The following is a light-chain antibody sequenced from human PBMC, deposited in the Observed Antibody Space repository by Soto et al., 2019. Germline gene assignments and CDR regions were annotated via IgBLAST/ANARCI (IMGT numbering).Light chain of an antibody. CDR1: QSVSSIY. CDR2: GAS. V-gene: IGKV3-20*01. J-gene: IGKJ1*01. Sequence: EIVLTQSPGTLSLSPGERATLSCRASQSVSSIYLAWYQQKPGQAPRLLIYGASSRATGIPDRFSGSGSGTDFTLTIRRLEPEDFAVYYCQQYGSSRWTFGQGTKVEI. CDR3: QQYGSSRWT.